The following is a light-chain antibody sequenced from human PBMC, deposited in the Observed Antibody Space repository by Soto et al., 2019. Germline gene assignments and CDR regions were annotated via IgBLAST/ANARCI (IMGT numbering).Light chain of an antibody. CDR2: AAS. J-gene: IGKJ1*01. CDR3: QQSYSTPWT. Sequence: DIRMTQSQSSLSASVGDRVTITCRASQSISSYLNWYQQKPGKAPKLLIYAASSMQSGVPSRFSGSGSGTDFTLTISSLQPEDFATYYCQQSYSTPWTFGQGTQVEIK. V-gene: IGKV1-39*01. CDR1: QSISSY.